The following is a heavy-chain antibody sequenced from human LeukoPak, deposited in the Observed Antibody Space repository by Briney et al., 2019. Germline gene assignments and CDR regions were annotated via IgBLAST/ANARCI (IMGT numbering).Heavy chain of an antibody. J-gene: IGHJ6*03. CDR1: GFTFSRNV. CDR3: ARGGIPSGRYYYYYYMDV. Sequence: GSSLRLSCAASGFTFSRNVMHWVRQAPGKGLEWVALISYDGNNKFYADSVRGRFTFSRDNSRNTLYLQMNTLRGEDEAVYSCARGGIPSGRYYYYYYMDVWGKGTAVTISS. CDR2: ISYDGNNK. D-gene: IGHD3-10*01. V-gene: IGHV3-30*01.